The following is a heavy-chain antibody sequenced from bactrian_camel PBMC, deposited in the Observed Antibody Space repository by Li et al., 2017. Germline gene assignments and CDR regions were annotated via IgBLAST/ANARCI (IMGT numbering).Heavy chain of an antibody. CDR1: GYTRSDNF. Sequence: VQLVESGGGSVQAGGSLRLSCAASGYTRSDNFMGWFRQVSGKEREGIAIIYTGGGSTWYADSVDGRFTISRDSAKNTIYLQMNNLKPEDTGMYFCAADALQGYYSDYHSLFREKEYNYWGQGTQVTVS. CDR3: AADALQGYYSDYHSLFREKEYNY. CDR2: IYTGGGST. J-gene: IGHJ4*01. V-gene: IGHV3S40*01. D-gene: IGHD4*01.